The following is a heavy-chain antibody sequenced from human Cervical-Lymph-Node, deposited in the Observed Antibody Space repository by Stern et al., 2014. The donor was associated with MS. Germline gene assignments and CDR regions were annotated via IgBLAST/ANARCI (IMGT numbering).Heavy chain of an antibody. J-gene: IGHJ6*02. V-gene: IGHV1-69*01. D-gene: IGHD3-9*01. CDR1: GGTFRSYG. CDR3: ARHFDWLLRAEDYGMDV. Sequence: QVQLVQSGAEVKQPGSSVNVSCKASGGTFRSYGFSWVRQAPGQGLEWMGGIIPIFGVTNYEQKYQGRVTIIADESTNTVYMELSSLRSEDTAVYYCARHFDWLLRAEDYGMDVWGQGTTVTVSS. CDR2: IIPIFGVT.